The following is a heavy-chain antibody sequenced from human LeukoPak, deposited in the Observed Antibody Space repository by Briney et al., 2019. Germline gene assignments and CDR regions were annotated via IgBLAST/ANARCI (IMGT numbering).Heavy chain of an antibody. CDR3: ARGVSLLWFGDVRWFDP. Sequence: SETLSLTCTVSGGSISSYYWSWIRQPPGKGPEWIGYIYYSGSTNYNPSLKSRVTISVDTSKNQFSLKLSSVTAADTAVYYCARGVSLLWFGDVRWFDPWGQGTLVTVSS. D-gene: IGHD3-10*01. CDR2: IYYSGST. V-gene: IGHV4-59*01. J-gene: IGHJ5*02. CDR1: GGSISSYY.